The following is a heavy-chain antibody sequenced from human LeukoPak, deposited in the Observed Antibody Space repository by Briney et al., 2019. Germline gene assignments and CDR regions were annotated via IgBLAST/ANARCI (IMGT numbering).Heavy chain of an antibody. V-gene: IGHV3-53*01. D-gene: IGHD6-19*01. J-gene: IGHJ4*02. Sequence: GGSLRLSCVVSGFTVSSNYMTWVRQARGKGLEWVSVIYSVGTTYYADSVKGRFTISRDSSKNTLYLQLNSLRVDDPAVYYCAREYQGSGWSEYFDYWGQGTLVTVSS. CDR1: GFTVSSNY. CDR3: AREYQGSGWSEYFDY. CDR2: IYSVGTT.